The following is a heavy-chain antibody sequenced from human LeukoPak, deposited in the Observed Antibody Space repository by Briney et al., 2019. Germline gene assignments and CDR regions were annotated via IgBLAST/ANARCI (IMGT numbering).Heavy chain of an antibody. J-gene: IGHJ4*02. CDR2: MYYSGST. Sequence: SETLSLTCTVSGGSISSSSNNWGWIRQPPGKGLEWIGSMYYSGSTYYNPSLKSRVTISVDTSKNQFSLKLSSVTAADTAVYYCARDNVGATPFDYWGQGTLVTVSS. V-gene: IGHV4-39*02. CDR3: ARDNVGATPFDY. CDR1: GGSISSSSNN. D-gene: IGHD1-26*01.